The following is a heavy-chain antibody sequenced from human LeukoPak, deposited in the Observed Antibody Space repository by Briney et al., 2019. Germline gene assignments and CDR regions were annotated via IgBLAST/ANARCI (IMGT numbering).Heavy chain of an antibody. J-gene: IGHJ4*02. CDR3: AKMTEYYDSSVGFDY. CDR2: ISGGSSYI. D-gene: IGHD3-22*01. Sequence: GGSLRLSCDASAFTFSGYTMNWVRQAPGKGLEWVSSISGGSSYIYYADSVKGRFTISRDNAKNSLYLQMNSLRAEDTAVYYCAKMTEYYDSSVGFDYWGQGTLVTVSS. CDR1: AFTFSGYT. V-gene: IGHV3-21*04.